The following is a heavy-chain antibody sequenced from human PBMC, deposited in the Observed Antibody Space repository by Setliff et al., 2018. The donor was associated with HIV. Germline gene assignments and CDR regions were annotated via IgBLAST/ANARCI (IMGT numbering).Heavy chain of an antibody. CDR2: IYNNGST. Sequence: SETLSLTCSVSGGSIRSDGYYWNWIRQHPEKGLEWMGYIYNNGSTYYNPSLESRLMMSIDSSKNQFSLNLRSVTVADTAVYYCARGRYYREISDSLFDFWGQGTLVTVSS. V-gene: IGHV4-31*03. D-gene: IGHD3-16*01. CDR1: GGSIRSDGYY. CDR3: ARGRYYREISDSLFDF. J-gene: IGHJ4*02.